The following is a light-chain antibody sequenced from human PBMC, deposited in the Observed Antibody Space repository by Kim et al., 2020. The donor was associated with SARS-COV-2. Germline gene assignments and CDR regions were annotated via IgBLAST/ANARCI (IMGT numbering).Light chain of an antibody. CDR1: NGYSSDT. CDR3: QTWVIDKGV. CDR2: VNYDGRH. J-gene: IGLJ3*02. V-gene: IGLV4-69*01. Sequence: KRTCTVSNGYSSDTITRHQQQPEKGPRYLMKVNYDGRHPEGDGIPDRFSGSSSGTERYLSISSLQSEDEADYYGQTWVIDKGVFGGGTQLTVL.